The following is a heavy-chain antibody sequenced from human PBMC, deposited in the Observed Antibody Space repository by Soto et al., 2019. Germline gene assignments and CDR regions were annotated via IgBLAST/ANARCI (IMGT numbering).Heavy chain of an antibody. J-gene: IGHJ4*02. V-gene: IGHV5-10-1*01. CDR2: IDPSDSQT. CDR1: GSSLAGYW. Sequence: GESPKVCWKGSGSSLAGYWTTWVRQKPGKGLEWMGRIDPSDSQTYYSPSFRGHVTISVTKSITTVFLQWSSLRASDTAMYYCARQIYDSDTGPNFQYYFDSWGQGTPVTVSS. CDR3: ARQIYDSDTGPNFQYYFDS. D-gene: IGHD3-22*01.